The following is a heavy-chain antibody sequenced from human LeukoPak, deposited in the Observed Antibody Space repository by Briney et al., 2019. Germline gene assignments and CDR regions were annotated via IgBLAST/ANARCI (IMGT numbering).Heavy chain of an antibody. CDR1: GFTFSSYG. D-gene: IGHD3-10*01. V-gene: IGHV3-23*01. Sequence: GGSLRLSCAASGFTFSSYGMSWVRQAPGKGLEWVSAISGGGGSTYYADSVKGRFTISRDNSKNTLYLQMNSLRAEDMAVYYCARDPYYYYGSGSSYYWGQGTLVSVSS. CDR3: ARDPYYYYGSGSSYY. CDR2: ISGGGGST. J-gene: IGHJ4*02.